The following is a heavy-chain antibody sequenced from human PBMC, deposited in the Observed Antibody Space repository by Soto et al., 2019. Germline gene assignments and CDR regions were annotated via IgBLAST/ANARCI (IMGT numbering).Heavy chain of an antibody. CDR2: LYTSGST. J-gene: IGHJ4*02. Sequence: EVQLVESGGGLVQPGGSLRLSCAASGFTVSGNYMSWVRQAPGKGLEWVSLLYTSGSTYYADSVKGRFTISRDNSENTLYLQMNSLRAEDTAVYYCARRTDHSKGDYWGQGTLVTVSS. CDR1: GFTVSGNY. CDR3: ARRTDHSKGDY. D-gene: IGHD2-21*02. V-gene: IGHV3-66*01.